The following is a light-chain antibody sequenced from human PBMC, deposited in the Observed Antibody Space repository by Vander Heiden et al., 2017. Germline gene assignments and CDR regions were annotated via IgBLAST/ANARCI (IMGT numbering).Light chain of an antibody. J-gene: IGLJ2*01. CDR3: QSYDNSNVV. CDR2: EDN. Sequence: SVSESPGQTVPISCTRSSGRTPSNYVQWYQQRPGSSPTTVIYEDNQRPSGVPDRFSGSIDSSSTSASLTISELKTEDEADCYCQSYDNSNVVFGGGTKLTVL. CDR1: SGRTPSNY. V-gene: IGLV6-57*01.